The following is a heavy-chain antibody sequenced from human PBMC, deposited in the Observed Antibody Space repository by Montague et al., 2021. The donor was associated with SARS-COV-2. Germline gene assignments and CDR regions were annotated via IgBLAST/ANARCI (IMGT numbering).Heavy chain of an antibody. D-gene: IGHD3-3*01. J-gene: IGHJ6*02. V-gene: IGHV4-31*03. CDR1: GGSMISGGYY. Sequence: TLSLTCNVSGGSMISGGYYWSWIRQPPGKGLEWIGYVYSGGTTYYNPSLRSRVTISEDMSKNRFSLRLTSVTAADTAVYYCVRDGGLRFSGGAMDVWGQGTTVTVSS. CDR2: VYSGGTT. CDR3: VRDGGLRFSGGAMDV.